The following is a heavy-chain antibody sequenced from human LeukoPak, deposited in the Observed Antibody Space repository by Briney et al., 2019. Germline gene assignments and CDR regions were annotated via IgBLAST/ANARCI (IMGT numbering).Heavy chain of an antibody. V-gene: IGHV1-2*02. Sequence: GASVKLSCKASGYTFTGYYMHWVRQAPGQGLEWMGWINPNSGGTNYAQKFQGRVTMTRNTSTSTAYMEVTRRRSDDTAVSYIAGETTYYYYYYMDVGGKATTVTVSS. D-gene: IGHD4-11*01. CDR1: GYTFTGYY. J-gene: IGHJ6*03. CDR2: INPNSGGT. CDR3: AGETTYYYYYYMDV.